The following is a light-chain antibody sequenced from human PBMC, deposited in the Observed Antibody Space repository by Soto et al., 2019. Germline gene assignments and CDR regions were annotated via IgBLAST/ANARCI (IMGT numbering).Light chain of an antibody. CDR2: KAS. CDR1: QSISSW. CDR3: QQYNSYPLT. Sequence: DIQMTQSPSIVSASVGDRVTITCRASQSISSWLAWYQQKPGKAPKILIYKASSLESGVPSRFSGSGSGTEFTLTISSLQPDDFATYYCQQYNSYPLTFGGGTMVDIK. J-gene: IGKJ4*01. V-gene: IGKV1-5*03.